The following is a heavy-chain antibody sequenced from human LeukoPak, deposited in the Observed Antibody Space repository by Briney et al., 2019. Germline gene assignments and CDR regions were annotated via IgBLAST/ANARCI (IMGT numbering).Heavy chain of an antibody. Sequence: ASVKVSCKTSGYTFTNYYMHWVRQAPGQGLEWMGIINPSGGSTSYAQKFQGRVTMTRDTSTSTVYMELSSLRSEDTAVYYCARDVASSGYYWDWGQGTLVTVSS. CDR1: GYTFTNYY. J-gene: IGHJ4*02. D-gene: IGHD3-22*01. CDR3: ARDVASSGYYWD. CDR2: INPSGGST. V-gene: IGHV1-46*01.